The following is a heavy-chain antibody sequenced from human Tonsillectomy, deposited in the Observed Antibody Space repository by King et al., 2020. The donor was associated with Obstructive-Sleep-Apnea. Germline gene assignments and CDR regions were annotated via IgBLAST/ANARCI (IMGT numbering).Heavy chain of an antibody. CDR1: GFTFDDYA. J-gene: IGHJ4*02. D-gene: IGHD5-18*01. CDR2: ISWNSGSI. V-gene: IGHV3-9*01. CDR3: AKDVEDYGYGPVDY. Sequence: VQLVESGGGLVQPGRSLRLSCAASGFTFDDYAMHWVRQAPGKGLEWVSGISWNSGSIGYADSVKGRFTISRDNAKNSLYLQMNSLRAEDTALYYCAKDVEDYGYGPVDYWGQGTLVTVSS.